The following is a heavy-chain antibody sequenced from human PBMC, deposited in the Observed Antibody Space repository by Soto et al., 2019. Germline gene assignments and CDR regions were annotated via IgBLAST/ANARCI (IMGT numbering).Heavy chain of an antibody. CDR1: GGSFSGYY. V-gene: IGHV4-34*01. CDR2: INHSGST. Sequence: SETLSLTCAVYGGSFSGYYWSWIRQPPGKGLEWIGEINHSGSTNYNPSLKSRVTISVDTSKNQFSLKLSSVTAADTAVYYCARGLRADGYYGVDVWGQGTTVTVS. J-gene: IGHJ6*02. CDR3: ARGLRADGYYGVDV.